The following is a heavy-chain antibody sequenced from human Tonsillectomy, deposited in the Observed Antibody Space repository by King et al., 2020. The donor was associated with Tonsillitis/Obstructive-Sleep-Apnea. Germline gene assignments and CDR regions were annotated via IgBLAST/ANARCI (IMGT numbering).Heavy chain of an antibody. V-gene: IGHV4-34*01. J-gene: IGHJ6*03. CDR2: INHSGST. Sequence: VQLQQWGAGLLKPSETLSLTCAVYGGSFSGYYWSWIRQPPGKGLEWIGEINHSGSTNYNPSLKSRVTISVDTSKNQFSLKLSSVTAADTAVYYCARGPMTTVTTFYYYYYMDVWGKGTTVTVSS. CDR1: GGSFSGYY. D-gene: IGHD4-11*01. CDR3: ARGPMTTVTTFYYYYYMDV.